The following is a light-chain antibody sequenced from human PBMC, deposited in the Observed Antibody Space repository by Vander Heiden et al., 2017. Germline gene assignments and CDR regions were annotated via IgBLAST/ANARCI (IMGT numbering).Light chain of an antibody. CDR2: WAS. V-gene: IGKV4-1*01. Sequence: EIVMTQSPDSLAVCLGGRATINRKSSQSVLYSSNNKNYLAWYQQKPGQPPKLLIYWASTRESGVLDRFSGSGSGTDFTLTISSLQAEDVAVYYCQQYYSTPLTFGGGTKVEIK. CDR1: QSVLYSSNNKNY. J-gene: IGKJ4*01. CDR3: QQYYSTPLT.